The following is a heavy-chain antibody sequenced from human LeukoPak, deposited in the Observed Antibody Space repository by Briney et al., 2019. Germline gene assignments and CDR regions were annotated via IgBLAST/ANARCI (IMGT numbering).Heavy chain of an antibody. CDR2: ISGSGGST. D-gene: IGHD1-7*01. Sequence: PGGSLRLSCAASGFTLSNYAMSWVRRAPGKGLEWVSGISGSGGSTYYAVSMNGRFTISRDNSKNTLYLQMNSLRAEDTAVYYCAKRGTELELADWGQGTLVTVSS. V-gene: IGHV3-23*01. CDR1: GFTLSNYA. CDR3: AKRGTELELAD. J-gene: IGHJ4*02.